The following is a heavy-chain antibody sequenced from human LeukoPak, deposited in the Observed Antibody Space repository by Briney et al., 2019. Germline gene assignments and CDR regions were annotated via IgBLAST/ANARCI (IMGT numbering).Heavy chain of an antibody. D-gene: IGHD2-2*01. CDR3: ARDSCSSTGCYEYFDY. J-gene: IGHJ4*02. CDR2: IYTSGST. Sequence: PSETLSLTCTVSGGSISSYYWSWIRQPAGKGLEWIGRIYTSGSTNYNPSLKSRVTMSVDTSKNQFSLKLSSVTAADTAVYYCARDSCSSTGCYEYFDYWGQGTLVTVSS. CDR1: GGSISSYY. V-gene: IGHV4-4*07.